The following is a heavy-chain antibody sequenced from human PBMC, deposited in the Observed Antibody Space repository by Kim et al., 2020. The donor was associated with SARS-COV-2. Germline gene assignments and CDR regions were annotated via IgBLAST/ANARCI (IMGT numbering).Heavy chain of an antibody. V-gene: IGHV1-2*02. J-gene: IGHJ6*02. CDR3: AREARVGDKRYYYYGMDV. CDR1: GYTFTGYY. Sequence: ASVKVSCKASGYTFTGYYMHWVRQAPGQGLEWMGWINPNSGGTNYAQKFQGRVTMTRDTSISTAYMELSRLRSDDTAVYYCAREARVGDKRYYYYGMDVWGQGTTVTVSS. D-gene: IGHD1-26*01. CDR2: INPNSGGT.